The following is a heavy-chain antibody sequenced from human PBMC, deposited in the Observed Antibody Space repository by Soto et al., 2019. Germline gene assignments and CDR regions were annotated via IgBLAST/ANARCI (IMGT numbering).Heavy chain of an antibody. CDR3: ARPRGYSYGGFDY. CDR2: IWYDGSNK. CDR1: GFTFSSYG. Sequence: QVQLVESGGGVVQPGRSLRLSCAASGFTFSSYGMHWVRQAPGKGLEWVAVIWYDGSNKYYADSVKGRFTISRDNSKNPLYLQMNSLRAEDTAVYYCARPRGYSYGGFDYWGQGTLVTVSS. J-gene: IGHJ4*02. D-gene: IGHD5-18*01. V-gene: IGHV3-33*01.